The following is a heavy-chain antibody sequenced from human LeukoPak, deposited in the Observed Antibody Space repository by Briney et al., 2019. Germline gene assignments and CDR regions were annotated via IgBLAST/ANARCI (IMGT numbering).Heavy chain of an antibody. CDR3: AREISRGVDTFDY. CDR1: GGSFSGYY. D-gene: IGHD3-10*01. V-gene: IGHV4-34*01. CDR2: IYHSGST. Sequence: SETLSLTCAVYGGSFSGYYWSWIRQPPGKGLEWIGSIYHSGSTYYNPSLRSRVTISVDTSKNQFSLKLSSVTAADTAVYYCAREISRGVDTFDYWGQGTLVTVSS. J-gene: IGHJ4*02.